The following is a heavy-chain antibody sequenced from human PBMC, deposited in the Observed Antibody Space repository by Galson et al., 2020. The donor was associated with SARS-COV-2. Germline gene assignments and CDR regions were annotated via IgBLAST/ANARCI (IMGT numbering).Heavy chain of an antibody. CDR1: GFTVSSNY. CDR2: IYSGGST. D-gene: IGHD2-2*01. CDR3: ASGVPAAATYYYYGTDV. J-gene: IGHJ6*02. Sequence: GGSLRLSCAASGFTVSSNYMSWVRQAPGKGLEWVSVIYSGGSTYYADSVKGRFTISRDNSKNTLYLQMNSLRAEDTAVYYCASGVPAAATYYYYGTDVWGQGTTVTVSS. V-gene: IGHV3-66*01.